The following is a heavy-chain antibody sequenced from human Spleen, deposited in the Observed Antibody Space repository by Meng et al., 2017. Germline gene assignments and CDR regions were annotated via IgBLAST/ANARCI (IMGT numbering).Heavy chain of an antibody. J-gene: IGHJ4*02. D-gene: IGHD3-10*01. Sequence: ASVKVSCKASGYTFTSYDINWVRQATGQGLEWMGWMNPNSGNTGYAQKFQGRVTTTRNTSISTAYIVLSSLRSEDTAVYYCARGLGETDFDYWGQGTLVTVSS. CDR3: ARGLGETDFDY. CDR2: MNPNSGNT. CDR1: GYTFTSYD. V-gene: IGHV1-8*03.